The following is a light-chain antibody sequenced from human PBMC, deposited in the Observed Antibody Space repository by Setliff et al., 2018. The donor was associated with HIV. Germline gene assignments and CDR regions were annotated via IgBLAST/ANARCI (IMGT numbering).Light chain of an antibody. CDR3: AAWDDSLSGYV. V-gene: IGLV1-47*01. CDR1: NSNIGSNY. CDR2: RND. Sequence: QSVLTQPPSASGTPGKRVTISCSGGNSNIGSNYVYWYQQLPGTAPKLLIYRNDQRPSGVPDRFSGSKSGTSASLAISGLRSEDEADYYCAAWDDSLSGYVFGTGTKVTVL. J-gene: IGLJ1*01.